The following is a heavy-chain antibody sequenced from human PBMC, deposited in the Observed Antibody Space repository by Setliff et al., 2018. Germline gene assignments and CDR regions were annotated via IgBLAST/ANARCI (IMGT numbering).Heavy chain of an antibody. V-gene: IGHV1-69*13. D-gene: IGHD3-3*01. Sequence: ASVKVSCKASGGTFSSYAISWVRQAPGQGLEWMGGIIPIFGTANCAQKFQGRVTITADESTSTAYMELSSLRSEDTAVYYCARQAISGSDAFDIWGQGTLVTVSS. J-gene: IGHJ3*02. CDR3: ARQAISGSDAFDI. CDR2: IIPIFGTA. CDR1: GGTFSSYA.